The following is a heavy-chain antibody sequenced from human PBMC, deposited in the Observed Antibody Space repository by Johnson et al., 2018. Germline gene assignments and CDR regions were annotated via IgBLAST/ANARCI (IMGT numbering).Heavy chain of an antibody. V-gene: IGHV3-33*08. CDR3: ARVYGDAYFHH. Sequence: VQLVESGGGLVKPGGSLRLSCAASGFTFSDYYMSWIRQAPGKGLEWAAVIWYDGSTKYYAESVKGRYTISRDNSKNTLYLQMNSLRAEDTAVYYCARVYGDAYFHHWGQGTLVIVSS. CDR2: IWYDGSTK. CDR1: GFTFSDYY. J-gene: IGHJ1*01. D-gene: IGHD4-17*01.